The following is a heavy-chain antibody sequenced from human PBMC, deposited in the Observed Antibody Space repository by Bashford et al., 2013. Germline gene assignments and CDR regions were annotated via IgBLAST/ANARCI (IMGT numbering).Heavy chain of an antibody. D-gene: IGHD3-22*01. CDR3: ARGSYYDRDAFDI. CDR1: GYTFNNYY. V-gene: IGHV1-46*02. CDR2: ISRSGDAT. Sequence: ASVKVSCKASGYTFNNYYMHWVREAPGQGLEWMGVISRSGDATTYAQKFQGRVAMTRDTSTSTLYIELSSLRSEDTAVYYCARGSYYDRDAFDIWGQGTMVTVSS. J-gene: IGHJ3*02.